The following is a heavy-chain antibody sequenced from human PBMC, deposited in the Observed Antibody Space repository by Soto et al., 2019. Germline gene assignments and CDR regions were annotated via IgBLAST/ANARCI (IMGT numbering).Heavy chain of an antibody. Sequence: ASVKVSCKASGYTFTGYWMHWVRQAPGQGLEWMGWINPNSGGTKYAQKFQGRVTMTRDTSISTAYMELSRLRSDDTAVYYCARDHGYCTKTNCYFFDSWGQGTLVTVSS. CDR2: INPNSGGT. V-gene: IGHV1-2*02. CDR3: ARDHGYCTKTNCYFFDS. CDR1: GYTFTGYW. D-gene: IGHD2-2*03. J-gene: IGHJ4*02.